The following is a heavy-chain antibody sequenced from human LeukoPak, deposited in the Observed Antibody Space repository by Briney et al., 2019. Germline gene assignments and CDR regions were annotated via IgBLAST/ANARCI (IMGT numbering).Heavy chain of an antibody. CDR1: GFTFSNYA. J-gene: IGHJ4*02. V-gene: IGHV3-23*01. CDR3: AKRIQSAMATGY. CDR2: ITATSTSM. D-gene: IGHD5-18*01. Sequence: GGSLRPSCAASGFTFSNYAMSWVRQAPGKGLEWVSSITATSTSMYYADSVKGRFTISRDNSKNTLYLQMNSLRAEDTAVYYCAKRIQSAMATGYWGQGTLVTVSS.